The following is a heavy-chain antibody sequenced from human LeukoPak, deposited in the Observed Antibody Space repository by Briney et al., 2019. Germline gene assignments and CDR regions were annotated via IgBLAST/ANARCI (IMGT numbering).Heavy chain of an antibody. V-gene: IGHV3-53*01. CDR3: ATDSGSYFNYYYYYMDV. D-gene: IGHD1-26*01. CDR1: GFTVSSNY. J-gene: IGHJ6*03. CDR2: IYSGGST. Sequence: PGGSLRLSCAASGFTVSSNYMSWVRQAPGKGLEWVSVIYSGGSTYYADSVKGRFTISRDNSKNTLYLQMNSLRAEDTAVYYCATDSGSYFNYYYYYMDVWGKGTTVIVSS.